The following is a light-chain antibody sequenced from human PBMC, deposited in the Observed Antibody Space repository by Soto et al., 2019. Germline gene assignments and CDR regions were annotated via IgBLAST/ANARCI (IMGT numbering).Light chain of an antibody. J-gene: IGKJ1*01. CDR1: QTISTY. CDR3: LQHNSYPPT. V-gene: IGKV1-17*01. Sequence: DIQMTQSPSPLSASVGDRVTITCRSSQTISTYLNWYQQKPGKAPKLLIYGASSLQSGVPSRFSGSGSGTEFTLTISSLQPEDFATYYCLQHNSYPPTFGQGTKVDIK. CDR2: GAS.